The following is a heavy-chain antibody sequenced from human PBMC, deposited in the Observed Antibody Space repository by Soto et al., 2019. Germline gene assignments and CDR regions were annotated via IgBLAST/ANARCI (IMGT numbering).Heavy chain of an antibody. J-gene: IGHJ4*02. CDR3: ARDNGGTFDY. V-gene: IGHV3-11*05. CDR2: ISKTSTSS. Sequence: QVLLVESGGALVKPGGSLRLSCAASGFTFSDYYMSWIRQPPGKGLEWVSYISKTSTSSNYGDSMKGRFTISRDNAKNSLYLQMNSLRAEDTAVYYCARDNGGTFDYWGRGTLVTVSS. D-gene: IGHD2-8*01. CDR1: GFTFSDYY.